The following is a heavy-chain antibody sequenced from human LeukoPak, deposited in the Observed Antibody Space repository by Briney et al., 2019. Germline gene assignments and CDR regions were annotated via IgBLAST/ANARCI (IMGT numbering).Heavy chain of an antibody. CDR2: IWYDGSNK. J-gene: IGHJ4*02. CDR1: GLTFSSYG. V-gene: IGHV3-30*02. Sequence: GGSLRLSCAASGLTFSSYGMHWVRQAPGKGLEWVASIWYDGSNKYYADSMKGRFTISRDNSKNTLYLQMNTLRAEDTAVYYCAKGSYNWNPLGYFDNWGQGTLVTVSS. CDR3: AKGSYNWNPLGYFDN. D-gene: IGHD1-20*01.